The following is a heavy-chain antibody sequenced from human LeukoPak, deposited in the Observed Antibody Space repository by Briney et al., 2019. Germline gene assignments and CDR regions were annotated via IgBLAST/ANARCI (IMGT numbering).Heavy chain of an antibody. CDR2: ISGSGVT. CDR3: AKGIGSGAYYAAFDY. D-gene: IGHD3-22*01. J-gene: IGHJ4*02. V-gene: IGHV3-23*01. Sequence: PGGSLRLSCAVSGFTFNAYAMSWVRQAPGRGLEWVSVISGSGVTHYADSVKGRFTISRDNSKNTLYLQMSSLRAEDTAVYHCAKGIGSGAYYAAFDYWGQGTLVTVSS. CDR1: GFTFNAYA.